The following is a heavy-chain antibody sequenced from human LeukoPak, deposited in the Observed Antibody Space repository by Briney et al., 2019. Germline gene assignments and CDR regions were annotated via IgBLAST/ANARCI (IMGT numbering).Heavy chain of an antibody. CDR2: VSLSGLT. V-gene: IGHV4-4*02. CDR3: SRENGAFSPFGY. J-gene: IGHJ4*02. CDR1: GGSITSTNW. D-gene: IGHD2-8*01. Sequence: PSETLSLTCGVSGGSITSTNWWSWVRQPPGQGLEWIGEVSLSGLTYYNPSLSSRVIMALDTSENHLSLTLTSVTAADTAVYYCSRENGAFSPFGYWGQGTLVTVPS.